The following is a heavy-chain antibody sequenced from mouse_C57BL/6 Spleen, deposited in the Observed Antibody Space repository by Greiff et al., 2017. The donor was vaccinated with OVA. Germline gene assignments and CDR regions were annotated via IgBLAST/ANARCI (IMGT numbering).Heavy chain of an antibody. V-gene: IGHV8-5*01. Sequence: QVTLKVSGPGILQPSQTLSLTCSFSGFSLSTSNMGIGWIRQPSGKGLEWLAHIWWNDDKYYNPSLKSRLTISKDTSNNQVFLNITSVDTADTATCYWAKTPGTGKETWFAYWSQGTRVNVSA. CDR2: IWWNDDK. J-gene: IGHJ3*01. CDR3: AKTPGTGKETWFAY. CDR1: GFSLSTSNMG. D-gene: IGHD4-1*01.